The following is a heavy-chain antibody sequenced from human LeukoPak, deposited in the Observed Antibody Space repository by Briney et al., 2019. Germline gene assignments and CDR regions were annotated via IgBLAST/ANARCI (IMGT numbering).Heavy chain of an antibody. D-gene: IGHD4-17*01. J-gene: IGHJ4*02. Sequence: SETLSLTCAVYGGSFRGYYWSWIRQPPGKGLEWIGEINHSGSTNYNPSLKSRVTISVDTSKNQFPLKLSSVTAADTAVYYCASPRRLRSHFDYWGQGTLVTVSS. CDR3: ASPRRLRSHFDY. CDR2: INHSGST. CDR1: GGSFRGYY. V-gene: IGHV4-34*01.